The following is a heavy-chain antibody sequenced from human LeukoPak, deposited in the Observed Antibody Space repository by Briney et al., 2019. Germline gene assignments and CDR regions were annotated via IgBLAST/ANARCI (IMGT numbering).Heavy chain of an antibody. CDR3: ARDLRGSSWYSEYYFDY. D-gene: IGHD6-13*01. J-gene: IGHJ4*02. CDR2: ISSSSSYI. CDR1: GFTFSSYS. Sequence: PGGPLRLSCAASGFTFSSYSMNWVRQAPGKGLEWVSSISSSSSYIYYADSVKGRFTISRDNAKNSLYLQMNSLRAEDTAVYYCARDLRGSSWYSEYYFDYWGQGTLVTVSS. V-gene: IGHV3-21*01.